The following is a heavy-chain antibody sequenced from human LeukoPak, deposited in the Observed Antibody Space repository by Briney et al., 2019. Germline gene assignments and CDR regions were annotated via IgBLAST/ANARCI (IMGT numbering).Heavy chain of an antibody. J-gene: IGHJ6*04. D-gene: IGHD1-7*01. V-gene: IGHV7-4-1*01. CDR3: ARQGTLCGDYYYYGMDV. CDR1: GYTFTSYA. Sequence: ASVKVSCKASGYTFTSYAMNWVRQAPGQGLEWMGWINTNTGNPTYAQGFTGRFVFSLDTSVSTAYLQICSLKAEDTAVYYCARQGTLCGDYYYYGMDVWGKGTTVTVSS. CDR2: INTNTGNP.